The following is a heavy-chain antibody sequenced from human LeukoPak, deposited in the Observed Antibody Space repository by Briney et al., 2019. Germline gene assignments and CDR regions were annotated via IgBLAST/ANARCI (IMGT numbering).Heavy chain of an antibody. V-gene: IGHV3-23*01. CDR1: GFTFSSYA. Sequence: GGSLRLSCAASGFTFSSYAMSCVRQAPGKGLEWVTGMSGSGGSTYYADSAKGRFTISRDNPKNTLYLQMNSLRAEDTAVYYCAKDYYYDSSGYYSYFDYWGQGTLVTVSS. CDR3: AKDYYYDSSGYYSYFDY. D-gene: IGHD3-22*01. J-gene: IGHJ4*02. CDR2: MSGSGGST.